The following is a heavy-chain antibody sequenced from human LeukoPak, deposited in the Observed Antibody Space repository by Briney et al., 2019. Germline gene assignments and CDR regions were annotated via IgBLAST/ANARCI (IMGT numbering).Heavy chain of an antibody. CDR1: GGTFSSYA. CDR3: ASVFGVVVADAFDI. J-gene: IGHJ3*02. D-gene: IGHD3-3*01. CDR2: IIPIFGTA. V-gene: IGHV1-69*13. Sequence: ASVKVSRKASGGTFSSYAISWVRQAPGQGLEWMGGIIPIFGTANYAQKFQGRVTITADESTSTAYMELSSLRSEDTAVYYCASVFGVVVADAFDIWGQGTMVTVSS.